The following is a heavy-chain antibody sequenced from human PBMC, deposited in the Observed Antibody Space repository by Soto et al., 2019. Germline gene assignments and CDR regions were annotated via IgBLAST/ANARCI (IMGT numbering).Heavy chain of an antibody. CDR1: GFTFSDHY. CDR2: ISPGGRYT. CDR3: SRGGGGGDFDH. D-gene: IGHD2-21*01. Sequence: QVQLVESGGGLVKPGGSLRLSCATSGFTFSDHYMTWIRQAPGKGLEFISYISPGGRYTNYGDSVKGRFTISRDNAKNSLFLQVNTLRDEDTAVYYCSRGGGGGDFDHWGQGTLVTVSS. V-gene: IGHV3-11*05. J-gene: IGHJ4*02.